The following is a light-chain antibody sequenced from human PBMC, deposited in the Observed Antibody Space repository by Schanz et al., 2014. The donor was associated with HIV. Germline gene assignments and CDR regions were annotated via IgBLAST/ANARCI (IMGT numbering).Light chain of an antibody. CDR3: AAWDVNLNGPV. Sequence: QSVLTQPPSASAAPGQRVTISCSGIRSDIGGRSVDWYRQRPGAAPKLVIHNNDQRPSGVPDRISGSKSGTSASLTITGLQSDDEADYYCAAWDVNLNGPVFGGGTKLTVL. V-gene: IGLV1-44*01. CDR2: NND. CDR1: RSDIGGRS. J-gene: IGLJ2*01.